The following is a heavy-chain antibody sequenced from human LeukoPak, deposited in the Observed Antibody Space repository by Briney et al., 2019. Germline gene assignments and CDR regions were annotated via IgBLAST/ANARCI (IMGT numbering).Heavy chain of an antibody. CDR1: GGTFSSYA. CDR3: ARGIAAADDYYYYGMDV. Sequence: SVKVSCKASGGTFSSYAISWVRQAPGQGLEWMGGIIPIFGTANYAQKFQGRVTITADESTSTAYMELSSLRSEDTAVYYCARGIAAADDYYYYGMDVWGQGTTVTVSS. J-gene: IGHJ6*02. CDR2: IIPIFGTA. V-gene: IGHV1-69*13. D-gene: IGHD6-13*01.